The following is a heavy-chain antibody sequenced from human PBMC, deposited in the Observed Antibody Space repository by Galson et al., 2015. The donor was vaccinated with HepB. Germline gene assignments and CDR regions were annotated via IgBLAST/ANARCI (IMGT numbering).Heavy chain of an antibody. CDR1: GFTVSNNY. J-gene: IGHJ4*02. V-gene: IGHV3-66*02. D-gene: IGHD3-16*01. CDR3: AKGKGGSGSDV. CDR2: IYSGSDI. Sequence: SLRLSCAASGFTVSNNYMSWVRQAPGKGLEWVSVIYSGSDIYYLDSVKGRFTISRDSSKNTLFLQMNSLRPEDTAVYYCAKGKGGSGSDVWGRGTLVTVSS.